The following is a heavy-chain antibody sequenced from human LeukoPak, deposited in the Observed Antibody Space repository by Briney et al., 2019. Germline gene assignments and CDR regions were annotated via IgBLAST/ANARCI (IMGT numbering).Heavy chain of an antibody. CDR3: ARSPIADYYDD. V-gene: IGHV4-34*01. CDR2: INHSGST. Sequence: SETLSVICAVYGGSFSGYYWSWIRQPPGKGLEWIGEINHSGSTNYNPSLKSRVTISVDTSKNQFSLKLSSVTAADTAVYYCARSPIADYYDDWGQGTLVTVSS. J-gene: IGHJ4*02. CDR1: GGSFSGYY. D-gene: IGHD2-21*01.